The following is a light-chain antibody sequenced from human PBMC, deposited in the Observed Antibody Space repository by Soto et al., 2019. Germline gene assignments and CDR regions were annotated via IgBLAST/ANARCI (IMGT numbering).Light chain of an antibody. CDR1: QSVSSN. CDR2: GAY. V-gene: IGKV3-15*01. J-gene: IGKJ1*01. CDR3: QQYNNWPGT. Sequence: EIVMTQSPATLSVSPGERYTLSCRASQSVSSNLAWYQQKPGQALRLLIYGAYTRATGIPARFSGSGSGTEFTLTISSLQSEDFAVYYCQQYNNWPGTFGQGTKVDIK.